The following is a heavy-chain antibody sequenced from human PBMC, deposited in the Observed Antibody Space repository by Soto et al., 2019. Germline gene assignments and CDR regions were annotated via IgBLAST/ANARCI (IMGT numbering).Heavy chain of an antibody. CDR2: IDPTDSYT. Sequence: GESLKISCKGSGYSFTNYWISWVRQMPGKGLEWMGRIDPTDSYTNYSPSFQGHVTISADKSISTAYLQWSSLKASDTAMYYCARHVTILGVVITVYYGMDVWGQGTTVTASS. V-gene: IGHV5-10-1*01. CDR3: ARHVTILGVVITVYYGMDV. CDR1: GYSFTNYW. J-gene: IGHJ6*02. D-gene: IGHD3-3*01.